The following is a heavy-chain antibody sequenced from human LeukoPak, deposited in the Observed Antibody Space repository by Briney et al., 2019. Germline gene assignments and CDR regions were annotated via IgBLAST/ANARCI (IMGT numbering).Heavy chain of an antibody. V-gene: IGHV3-48*03. J-gene: IGHJ6*03. Sequence: PGGSLRLSCAASGFTFSSYEMNWVRQAPGKGLEWVSYISSSGSTIYYADSVKGRFTISRDNAKNSLYLQMNSLRAEDTAVYYCARVGQQVDLYYYYYYYMDVWGKGTTVTISS. D-gene: IGHD6-13*01. CDR2: ISSSGSTI. CDR1: GFTFSSYE. CDR3: ARVGQQVDLYYYYYYYMDV.